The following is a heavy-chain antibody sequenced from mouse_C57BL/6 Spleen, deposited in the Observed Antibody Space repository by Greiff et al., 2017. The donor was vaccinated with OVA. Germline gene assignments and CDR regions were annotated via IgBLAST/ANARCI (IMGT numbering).Heavy chain of an antibody. D-gene: IGHD1-1*01. Sequence: EVQRVESGGGLVKPGGSLKLSCAASGFTFSSYAMSWVRQTPEKRLEWVATISDGGSYTYYPDNVKGRFTISRDNAKNNLYLQMSHLKSEDTAMYYCAREKYYGSGGYYFDYWGQGTTLTVSS. CDR2: ISDGGSYT. V-gene: IGHV5-4*01. CDR1: GFTFSSYA. CDR3: AREKYYGSGGYYFDY. J-gene: IGHJ2*01.